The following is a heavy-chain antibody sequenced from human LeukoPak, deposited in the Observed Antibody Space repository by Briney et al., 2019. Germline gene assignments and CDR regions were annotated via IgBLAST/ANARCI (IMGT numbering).Heavy chain of an antibody. CDR2: VNLQGNT. Sequence: PSETLSLTCGVSGGSISNTNWWTWVRQPPGKGLEWIGEVNLQGNTNYNPSLKSPVAISVDKSENHISLKLTSVTAADTAVYYCARGARPLDGGVVVVAATDAFDIWGKGTMVTVSS. V-gene: IGHV4-4*02. CDR3: ARGARPLDGGVVVVAATDAFDI. D-gene: IGHD2-15*01. CDR1: GGSISNTNW. J-gene: IGHJ3*02.